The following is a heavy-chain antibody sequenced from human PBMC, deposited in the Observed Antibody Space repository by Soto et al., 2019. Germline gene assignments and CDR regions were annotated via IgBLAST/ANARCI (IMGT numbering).Heavy chain of an antibody. J-gene: IGHJ4*02. CDR3: ARVPRIFGVVPAFDY. Sequence: GASVKGSCKASGYTFSSYGISWGRQAPGQGLEWMGWISAYNGNTNYAQKLQGRVTMTTDTSTSAAYMELRSLRSDDTAVYYCARVPRIFGVVPAFDYWGQGTLVTVSS. D-gene: IGHD3-3*02. CDR1: GYTFSSYG. V-gene: IGHV1-18*01. CDR2: ISAYNGNT.